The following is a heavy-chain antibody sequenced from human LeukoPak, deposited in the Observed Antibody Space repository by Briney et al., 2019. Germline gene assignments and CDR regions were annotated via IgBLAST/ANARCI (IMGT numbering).Heavy chain of an antibody. CDR3: ARAGIENWFDP. V-gene: IGHV1-46*01. Sequence: ASVRVSCKASGYTFPSYFMHWVRQAPGQGLEWMGIINPTGGSTTYAQKFQGRVTMTRDTSTSTVYMELSSLRSDDTAVYYCARAGIENWFDPWGQGTLVTVSS. CDR2: INPTGGST. D-gene: IGHD3-10*01. J-gene: IGHJ5*02. CDR1: GYTFPSYF.